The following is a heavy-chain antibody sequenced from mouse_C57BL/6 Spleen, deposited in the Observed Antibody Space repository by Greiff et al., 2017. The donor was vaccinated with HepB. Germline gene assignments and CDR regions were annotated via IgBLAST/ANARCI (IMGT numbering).Heavy chain of an antibody. CDR3: TRSAFFAWFAY. J-gene: IGHJ3*01. Sequence: QVQLQQSGAELVRPGASVTLSCKASGYTFTDYEMHWVKQTPVHGLEWIGAIDPETGGTAYNQKFKGKAILTADKSSSTAYMELRSLTSEDSAVYYCTRSAFFAWFAYWGQGTLVTVSA. V-gene: IGHV1-15*01. CDR1: GYTFTDYE. CDR2: IDPETGGT.